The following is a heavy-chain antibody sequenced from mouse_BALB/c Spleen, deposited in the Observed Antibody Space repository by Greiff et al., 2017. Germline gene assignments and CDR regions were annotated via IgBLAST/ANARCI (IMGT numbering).Heavy chain of an antibody. J-gene: IGHJ2*01. CDR3: ARPPITTVVASDY. CDR2: IDPANGNT. Sequence: EVQLVESGAELVKPGASVKLSCTASGFNIKDTYMHWVKQRPEQGLEWIGRIDPANGNTKYDPKFQGKATITADTSSNTAYLQLSSLTSEDTAVYYCARPPITTVVASDYWGQGTTLTVSS. CDR1: GFNIKDTY. D-gene: IGHD1-1*01. V-gene: IGHV14-3*02.